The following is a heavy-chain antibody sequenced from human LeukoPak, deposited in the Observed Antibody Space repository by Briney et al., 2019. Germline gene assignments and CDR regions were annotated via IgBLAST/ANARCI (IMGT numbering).Heavy chain of an antibody. CDR2: IRSKAYGGTT. D-gene: IGHD6-19*01. CDR3: TKDVLGSGWHYFDY. J-gene: IGHJ4*02. Sequence: GGSLRLSCTASGFTFGDYAMSWVRQAPGKGLEWVGFIRSKAYGGTTEYAASVKGRFSISRDDSKSVAYLQMISLKTEDTAVYYCTKDVLGSGWHYFDYWGQGTLVTVSS. V-gene: IGHV3-49*04. CDR1: GFTFGDYA.